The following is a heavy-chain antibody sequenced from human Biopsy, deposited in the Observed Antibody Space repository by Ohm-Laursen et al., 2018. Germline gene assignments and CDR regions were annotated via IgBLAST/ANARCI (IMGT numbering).Heavy chain of an antibody. V-gene: IGHV1-69*06. J-gene: IGHJ4*02. CDR3: ATPFQYYDSWGGYPPFDH. CDR1: GVTFTNFA. CDR2: IIPLFNTP. D-gene: IGHD3-3*01. Sequence: SSVKVSCKASGVTFTNFAISWVRQAPGQGLEWVGSIIPLFNTPNYAQKFQGRVTLTADRSTTTAYMELSNLKSEDTAVYYCATPFQYYDSWGGYPPFDHWGQGTLVTVSS.